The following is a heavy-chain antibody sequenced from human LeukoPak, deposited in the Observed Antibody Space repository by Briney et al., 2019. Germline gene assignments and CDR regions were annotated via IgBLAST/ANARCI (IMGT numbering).Heavy chain of an antibody. CDR3: AREAYSSSFDP. V-gene: IGHV4-59*11. J-gene: IGHJ5*02. Sequence: PETLSLTCSVSGGSISGHYWSWIRQPPGKGLEWIGYIYHTGSTSYNPSLKSRVTVSVDTSKNQFSLKLSSVTAADTAVYYCAREAYSSSFDPWGQGTLVTVSS. CDR2: IYHTGST. CDR1: GGSISGHY. D-gene: IGHD6-6*01.